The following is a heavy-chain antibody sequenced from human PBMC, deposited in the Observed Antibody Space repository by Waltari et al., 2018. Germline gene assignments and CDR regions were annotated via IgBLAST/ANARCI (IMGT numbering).Heavy chain of an antibody. CDR1: GYSFTSYW. D-gene: IGHD1-26*01. CDR2: IYPGDSDT. V-gene: IGHV5-51*03. Sequence: EVQLVQSGAEVKKPGESLKISCTGSGYSFTSYWIGWVRQMPGKGLEWMGIIYPGDSDTRYSPSFQGQVTISADKSISTAYLQWSSLKASDTAMYYCATEVGAPTQWRAFDIWGQGTMVTVSS. J-gene: IGHJ3*02. CDR3: ATEVGAPTQWRAFDI.